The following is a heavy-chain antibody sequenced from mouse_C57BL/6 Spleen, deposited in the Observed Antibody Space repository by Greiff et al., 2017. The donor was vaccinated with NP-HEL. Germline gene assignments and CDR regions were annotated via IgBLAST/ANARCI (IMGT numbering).Heavy chain of an antibody. V-gene: IGHV1-53*01. CDR1: GYTFTSYW. D-gene: IGHD4-1*01. Sequence: VQLQQSGTELVKPGASVKLSCKASGYTFTSYWMHWVKQRPGQGLEWIGNINPSNGGTNYNEKFKGKATLTVDQSSSTAYMQLNSLTSEDSAVYYCARSELGNGAMDYWGQGTSVTVSS. J-gene: IGHJ4*01. CDR2: INPSNGGT. CDR3: ARSELGNGAMDY.